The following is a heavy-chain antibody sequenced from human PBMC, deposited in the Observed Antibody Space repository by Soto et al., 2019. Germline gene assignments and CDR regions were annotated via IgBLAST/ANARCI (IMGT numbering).Heavy chain of an antibody. Sequence: TWGSLLLSCASSVFTFSDYYMSWIRQAPGKGLDWVSYISSSSSYTNYADSVKGRFTISRDNAKNSLYLQMNSLRAEDTAVYYCARDSGEAAGMADYWGQGTMVTVSS. CDR3: ARDSGEAAGMADY. CDR1: VFTFSDYY. CDR2: ISSSSSYT. V-gene: IGHV3-11*06. D-gene: IGHD6-13*01. J-gene: IGHJ4*02.